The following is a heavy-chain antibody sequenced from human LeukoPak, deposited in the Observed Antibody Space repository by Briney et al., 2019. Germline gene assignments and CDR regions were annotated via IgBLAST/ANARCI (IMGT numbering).Heavy chain of an antibody. J-gene: IGHJ4*02. V-gene: IGHV3-23*01. Sequence: GGSLRLSCAASGLTFSSYSMSWVRQAPGKGLYWVSGISASGSSTYYADSVKGRFTISRDNSKNTLYLRMSSLRAEDTAVYYCVKDLDIVVVPTAVDYWGQGTLVTVSS. D-gene: IGHD2-2*03. CDR1: GLTFSSYS. CDR2: ISASGSST. CDR3: VKDLDIVVVPTAVDY.